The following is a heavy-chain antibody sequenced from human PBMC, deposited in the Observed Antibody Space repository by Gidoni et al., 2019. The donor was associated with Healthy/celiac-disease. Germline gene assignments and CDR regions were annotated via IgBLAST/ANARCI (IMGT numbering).Heavy chain of an antibody. CDR3: ARLLGSFLTGYQPNYFDY. Sequence: QVQLQESGPGLVKPSETLSLTCTVSGGSISRYYWSWIRQPPGKGLEWIGYIYYSGSTNYNPSLKSRVTISVDTSKNQFSLKLSSVTAADTAVYYCARLLGSFLTGYQPNYFDYWGQGTLVTVSS. CDR2: IYYSGST. CDR1: GGSISRYY. D-gene: IGHD3-9*01. J-gene: IGHJ4*02. V-gene: IGHV4-59*08.